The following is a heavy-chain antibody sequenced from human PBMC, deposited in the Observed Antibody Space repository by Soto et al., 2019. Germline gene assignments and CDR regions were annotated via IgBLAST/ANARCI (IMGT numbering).Heavy chain of an antibody. D-gene: IGHD3-3*01. CDR1: GESFSAHA. CDR3: ARDSGYDFWSGSFRVHYFDY. J-gene: IGHJ4*02. CDR2: IIPIFGTR. Sequence: QVQLVQSGAEVKKPGSSVKVSCKASGESFSAHAVSWVRQAPGQGLEWMGAIIPIFGTRHYAQKFQGRVTITADKSTSTAYMELSSLRSEDTAIYYCARDSGYDFWSGSFRVHYFDYWGQGTLVNVSS. V-gene: IGHV1-69*06.